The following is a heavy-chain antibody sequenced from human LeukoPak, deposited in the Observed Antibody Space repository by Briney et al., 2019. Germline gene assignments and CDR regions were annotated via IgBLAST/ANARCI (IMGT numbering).Heavy chain of an antibody. J-gene: IGHJ6*03. CDR1: GYTFTIYD. Sequence: ASVKVSCKASGYTFTIYDINWVRQATGQGLEWMGWMNPNSGNTGYAQKFQGRVTITRNTSISTAYMELSSLRSEDTAVYYCARVPRDGYNSYYYYYMDVWGKGTTVTVSS. CDR2: MNPNSGNT. CDR3: ARVPRDGYNSYYYYYMDV. V-gene: IGHV1-8*03. D-gene: IGHD5-24*01.